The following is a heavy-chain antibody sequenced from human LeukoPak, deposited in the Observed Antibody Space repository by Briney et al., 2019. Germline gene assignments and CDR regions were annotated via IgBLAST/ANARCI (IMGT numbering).Heavy chain of an antibody. V-gene: IGHV4-59*12. D-gene: IGHD2-2*01. CDR2: IYYSGST. J-gene: IGHJ4*02. Sequence: SETLSLTCTVSGGSISSYYWSWIRQPAGKGLEWIGYIYYSGSTYYNPSLKSRVTMSVDTSKNQFSLKLSSVTAADTAVYYCARDPGYCSSTSCPGGDYWGQGTLVTVSS. CDR3: ARDPGYCSSTSCPGGDY. CDR1: GGSISSYY.